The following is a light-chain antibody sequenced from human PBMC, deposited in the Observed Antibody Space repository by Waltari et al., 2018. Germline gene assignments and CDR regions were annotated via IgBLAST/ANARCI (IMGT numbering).Light chain of an antibody. CDR3: QQSFSSPWT. Sequence: DIQMTQSPPSLSASVGDRVTISCRASQTVSNYLNWFQQKSGKAPKLLIYAASTLQGGVPPRFTGSGAGTDFTLTVSSLQPEDFTTYCCQQSFSSPWTFGPGTQV. J-gene: IGKJ1*01. V-gene: IGKV1-39*01. CDR2: AAS. CDR1: QTVSNY.